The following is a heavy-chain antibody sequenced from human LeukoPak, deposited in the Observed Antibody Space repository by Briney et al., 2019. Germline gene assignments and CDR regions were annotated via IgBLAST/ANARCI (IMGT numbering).Heavy chain of an antibody. D-gene: IGHD5-12*01. CDR3: VKDRKPDSRYNFDF. V-gene: IGHV3-23*01. CDR2: ITGSGGGI. J-gene: IGHJ4*02. CDR1: GFTFSTYA. Sequence: PGGSLRLSCAASGFTFSTYAMNWVRQAPGKGLEWVSVITGSGGGIYYADSVKGRFIISRDNSKDTVYLQMNSLRAEDTATYYCVKDRKPDSRYNFDFWGQGTLVTVSS.